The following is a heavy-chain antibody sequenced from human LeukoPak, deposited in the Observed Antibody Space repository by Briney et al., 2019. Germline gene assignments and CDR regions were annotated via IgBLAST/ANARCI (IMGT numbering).Heavy chain of an antibody. CDR1: GFTFSSYS. CDR3: ARVNTDDFWSGYYPPNY. D-gene: IGHD3-3*01. Sequence: GGSLRLSCAASGFTFSSYSMNWVRQAPGKGLEWVSSISSSSSYIYYADSVKGRFTISRDNAKNSLYLQMNSLRAEDTAVYYCARVNTDDFWSGYYPPNYWGQGTLVTVSS. CDR2: ISSSSSYI. V-gene: IGHV3-21*01. J-gene: IGHJ4*02.